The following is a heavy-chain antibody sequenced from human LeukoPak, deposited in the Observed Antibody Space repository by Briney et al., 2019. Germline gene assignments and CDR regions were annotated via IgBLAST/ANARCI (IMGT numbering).Heavy chain of an antibody. CDR1: GGSFSGYY. CDR2: INHSGST. V-gene: IGHV4-34*01. D-gene: IGHD3-22*01. Sequence: SETLSLPCALYGGSFSGYYWRGLRQPPGKGLECIGEINHSGSTNYNPSLKSRVHISVDTSKNQFSMKMSSVTAAATAVYCCARGGTYYDSSGYRYRYFDLWGRGTLVTVSS. J-gene: IGHJ2*01. CDR3: ARGGTYYDSSGYRYRYFDL.